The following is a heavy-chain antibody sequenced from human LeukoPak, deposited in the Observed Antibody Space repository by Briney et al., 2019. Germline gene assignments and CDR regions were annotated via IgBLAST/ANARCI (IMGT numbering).Heavy chain of an antibody. J-gene: IGHJ4*02. D-gene: IGHD3-22*01. V-gene: IGHV4-39*07. CDR1: GGSISSSSYY. Sequence: PSETLSLTCTVSGGSISSSSYYWGWIRQPPGKGLEWIGSIYYSGSTYYNPSLKSRVTISVDTSKNQFSLKLSSVTAADTAVYSWARVRYYDSSGYQEGPYFDYWGQGTLVTVSS. CDR3: ARVRYYDSSGYQEGPYFDY. CDR2: IYYSGST.